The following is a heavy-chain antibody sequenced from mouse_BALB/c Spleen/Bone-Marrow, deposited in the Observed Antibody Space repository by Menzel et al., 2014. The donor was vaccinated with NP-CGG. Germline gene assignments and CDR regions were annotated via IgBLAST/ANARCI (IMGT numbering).Heavy chain of an antibody. V-gene: IGHV14-3*02. J-gene: IGHJ2*01. D-gene: IGHD1-1*01. CDR3: ASYVYGYYFDY. CDR2: IDPANVNT. CDR1: GSNFTDSY. Sequence: VQLKQSGPELVKPGASVKLSCTASGSNFTDSYMHWVKQRPGQGLVWIGRIDPANVNTKYNPTFQGKATITADTSSNTAYLQLSILTSEDTAVYYCASYVYGYYFDYWGQGTTLTVSS.